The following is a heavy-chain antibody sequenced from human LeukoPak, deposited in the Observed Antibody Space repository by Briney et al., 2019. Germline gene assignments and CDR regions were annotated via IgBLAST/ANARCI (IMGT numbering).Heavy chain of an antibody. CDR2: IYHSGST. CDR3: ARGFRWWLEDY. D-gene: IGHD2-15*01. J-gene: IGHJ4*02. CDR1: GGSISSSNW. V-gene: IGHV4-4*02. Sequence: SEPLSLTCAVSGGSISSSNWWSWVRQPPGKGLEWIGEIYHSGSTNYNPSLKSRVTISVDTSKNQFSLKLSSVTAADTAVYYCARGFRWWLEDYWGQGTLVTVSS.